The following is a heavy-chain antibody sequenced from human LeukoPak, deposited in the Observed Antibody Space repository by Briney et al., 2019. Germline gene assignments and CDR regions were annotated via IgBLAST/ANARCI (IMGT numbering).Heavy chain of an antibody. D-gene: IGHD3-22*01. CDR2: TTGRADIT. V-gene: IGHV3-23*01. CDR3: ARDAGDSSGYYDFDY. CDR1: GFTFSDYA. J-gene: IGHJ4*02. Sequence: GGSLRLSCTASGFTFSDYAMSWVRQAPGKGLEWVSGTTGRADITHYADSVKGRFTISRDNAKNSLYLQMNSLRAEDTAVYYCARDAGDSSGYYDFDYWGQGTLVTVSS.